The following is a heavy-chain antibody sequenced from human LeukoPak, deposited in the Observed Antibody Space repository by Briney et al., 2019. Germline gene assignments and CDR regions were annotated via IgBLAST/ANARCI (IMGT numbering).Heavy chain of an antibody. Sequence: SETLSLTCAVYGGSFSGYYWSWIRQPPGKGLEWIGEINHSGSTNYNPPLKSRVTISVDTSKNQFSLKLSSVTAADTAVYYCARSAIWALNFDYWGQGTLVTVSS. CDR1: GGSFSGYY. V-gene: IGHV4-34*01. CDR3: ARSAIWALNFDY. D-gene: IGHD3-9*01. J-gene: IGHJ4*02. CDR2: INHSGST.